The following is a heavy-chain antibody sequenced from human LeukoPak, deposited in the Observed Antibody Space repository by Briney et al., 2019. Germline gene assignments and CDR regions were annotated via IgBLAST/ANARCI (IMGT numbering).Heavy chain of an antibody. CDR1: GFTFSSYA. CDR2: ISGSGGST. Sequence: PGGSLRLSCAASGFTFSSYAMSWVRQAPGKGLEWVSAISGSGGSTYYADSVKGRFTISRDNSKNTLYLQMNSLRAEDTAVYCCAKQGPKRWLRWRVDYWGQGTLVTVSS. V-gene: IGHV3-23*01. D-gene: IGHD5-24*01. J-gene: IGHJ4*02. CDR3: AKQGPKRWLRWRVDY.